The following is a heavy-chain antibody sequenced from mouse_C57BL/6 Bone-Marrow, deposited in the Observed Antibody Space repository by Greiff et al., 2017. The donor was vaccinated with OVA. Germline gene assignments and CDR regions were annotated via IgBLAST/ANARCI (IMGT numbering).Heavy chain of an antibody. CDR2: IDPSDSYT. CDR1: GYTFTSYW. D-gene: IGHD2-3*01. J-gene: IGHJ3*01. CDR3: ARDGYYPAWFAY. Sequence: QVQLQQPGAELVKPGASVKLSCKASGYTFTSYWMQWVKQRPGQGLEWIGEIDPSDSYTNYNQKFKGKATLTVDTSSSTAMQLSSLTSEDSAVYYCARDGYYPAWFAYWGQGTLVTVSA. V-gene: IGHV1-50*01.